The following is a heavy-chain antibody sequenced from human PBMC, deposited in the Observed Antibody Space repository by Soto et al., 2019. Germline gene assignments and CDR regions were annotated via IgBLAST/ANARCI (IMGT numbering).Heavy chain of an antibody. CDR2: IYPGDSDT. V-gene: IGHV5-51*01. CDR3: ARRGRGYYYDSSGYDNYYYYGMDV. CDR1: GYSFTSYW. D-gene: IGHD3-22*01. Sequence: ESLKISCKGSGYSFTSYWIGWVRQMPGKGLEWMGIIYPGDSDTRYSPSFQGQVTISADKSISTAYLQWSSLKASDTAMYYCARRGRGYYYDSSGYDNYYYYGMDVWGQGTTVTVSS. J-gene: IGHJ6*02.